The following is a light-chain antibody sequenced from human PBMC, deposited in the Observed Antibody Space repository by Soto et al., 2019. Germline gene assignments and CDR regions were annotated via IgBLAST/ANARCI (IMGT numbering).Light chain of an antibody. CDR1: NSDIGDYSY. CDR3: CSYAATNTVV. J-gene: IGLJ1*01. V-gene: IGLV2-11*01. Sequence: QSVLTQPRSVSGSPGQSVTVSCTGSNSDIGDYSYVSWYQKHPDKARRLMIFDINKRPSGVPERFSGSKSGNTASLTISGLQAEDEADYYCCSYAATNTVVFGTGTKGTVL. CDR2: DIN.